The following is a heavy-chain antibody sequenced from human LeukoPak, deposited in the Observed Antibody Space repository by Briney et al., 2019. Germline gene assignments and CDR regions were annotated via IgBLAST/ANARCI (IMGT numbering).Heavy chain of an antibody. J-gene: IGHJ5*02. CDR1: GFTFSSYW. Sequence: GGSLRLSCAASGFTFSSYWMSWVRQAPGKGLEWVANIKQDGSEKYYVDSVKGRFTISRDNAKNSLYLQMNSLRAEDTAVYYCARWWVVAAKGWFDPWGQGTLVTVSS. V-gene: IGHV3-7*01. CDR3: ARWWVVAAKGWFDP. D-gene: IGHD2-15*01. CDR2: IKQDGSEK.